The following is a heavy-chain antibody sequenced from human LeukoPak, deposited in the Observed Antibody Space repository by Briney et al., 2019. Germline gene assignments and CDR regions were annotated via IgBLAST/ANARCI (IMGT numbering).Heavy chain of an antibody. Sequence: PGGSLRLSCAASGFTFSSYEMNWVRQAPGKGLEWVSYISSSGSTIYYADSVKGRFTTSRDNAKNSLYLQMNSLRAEDTAVYYCARILRGYGGSDYWGQGTLVTVSS. CDR1: GFTFSSYE. D-gene: IGHD4-23*01. V-gene: IGHV3-48*03. J-gene: IGHJ4*02. CDR3: ARILRGYGGSDY. CDR2: ISSSGSTI.